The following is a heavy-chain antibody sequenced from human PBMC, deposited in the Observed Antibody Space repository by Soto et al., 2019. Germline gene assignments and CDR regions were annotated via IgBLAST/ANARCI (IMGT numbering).Heavy chain of an antibody. J-gene: IGHJ5*02. CDR3: VASLAASGLNWIHP. CDR1: GGSISEKY. V-gene: IGHV4-4*07. D-gene: IGHD6-13*01. CDR2: IFANGHT. Sequence: SEPLSLTCMVSGGSISEKYWNWVLQPPGKGLEWIGLIFANGHTDYNPSLKSRVTMSVDASKNQFSLRLTSMTAADTAVYYCVASLAASGLNWIHPWRRVTLVT.